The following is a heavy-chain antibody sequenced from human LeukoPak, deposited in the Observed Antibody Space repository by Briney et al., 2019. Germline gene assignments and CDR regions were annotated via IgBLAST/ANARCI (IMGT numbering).Heavy chain of an antibody. CDR3: ARQVHYYDSSGYYYGNWFDP. D-gene: IGHD3-22*01. CDR1: GYSFTSYW. J-gene: IGHJ5*02. CDR2: IYPGDSDT. Sequence: GESLKISCKGSGYSFTSYWLGWVRQMPGKGLEWMGIIYPGDSDTRYSPSFQGQVTISADKSISTAYLQWSSLKASDTAMYYCARQVHYYDSSGYYYGNWFDPWGQGTLVTVSS. V-gene: IGHV5-51*01.